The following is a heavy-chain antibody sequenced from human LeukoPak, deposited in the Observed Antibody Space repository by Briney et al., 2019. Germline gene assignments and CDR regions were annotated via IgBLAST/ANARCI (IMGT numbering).Heavy chain of an antibody. D-gene: IGHD3-22*01. CDR2: IRYDGSNK. V-gene: IGHV3-30*02. CDR1: GFTFSSYG. Sequence: GGSLRLSCAASGFTFSSYGMHWVRQATGKELEWVAFIRYDGSNKYYADSVKGRFTISRDNSKNTLYLQMNSLRAEDTAVYYCAKAHYYYDSSGYFLPSYWGQGTLVTVSS. CDR3: AKAHYYYDSSGYFLPSY. J-gene: IGHJ4*02.